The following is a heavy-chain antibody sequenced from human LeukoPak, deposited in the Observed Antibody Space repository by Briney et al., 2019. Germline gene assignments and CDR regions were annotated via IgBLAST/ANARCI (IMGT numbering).Heavy chain of an antibody. J-gene: IGHJ4*02. V-gene: IGHV3-11*01. CDR1: GFIFGDFY. CDR2: ITSSGDSI. CDR3: ARDPEYSDR. Sequence: GGSLRLSCVGSGFIFGDFYMNWIRQAPGKGLEWISFITSSGDSIYYADSVKGRFTVFRDNAKNSLYLEMKSLRAEDTAVCFCARDPEYSDRWGQGTLATVSS. D-gene: IGHD4-17*01.